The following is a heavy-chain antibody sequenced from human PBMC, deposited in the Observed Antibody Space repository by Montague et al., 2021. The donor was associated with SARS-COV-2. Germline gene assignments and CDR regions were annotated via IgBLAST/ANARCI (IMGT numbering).Heavy chain of an antibody. V-gene: IGHV4-39*02. J-gene: IGHJ3*01. Sequence: TLSLTCTVSGGSITNNIDYWAWIRQPPGKGLEWIGSIYYTGNTYYNPSLKSRVTISVVASKSHFTLKLSSVTAAETAVYYCARLKRYFDSSGSPSAFDFWGQGTKVTVSS. D-gene: IGHD3-22*01. CDR2: IYYTGNT. CDR3: ARLKRYFDSSGSPSAFDF. CDR1: GGSITNNIDY.